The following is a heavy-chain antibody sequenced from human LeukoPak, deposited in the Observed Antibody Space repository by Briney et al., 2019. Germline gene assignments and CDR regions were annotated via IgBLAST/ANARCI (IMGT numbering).Heavy chain of an antibody. J-gene: IGHJ3*02. Sequence: SETLSLTCTVSGGSISSDHWGWIRQPPGKGLAWIGCVSYRGSTNYNPSLESRVTISLDTSKKQFSLKLGSVTAADTAVYYCARSTWGYAFDIWDQGTMITVSP. D-gene: IGHD7-27*01. V-gene: IGHV4-59*01. CDR2: VSYRGST. CDR1: GGSISSDH. CDR3: ARSTWGYAFDI.